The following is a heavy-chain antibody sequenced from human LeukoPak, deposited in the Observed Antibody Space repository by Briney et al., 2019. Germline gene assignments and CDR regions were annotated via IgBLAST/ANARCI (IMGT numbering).Heavy chain of an antibody. J-gene: IGHJ3*02. D-gene: IGHD6-19*01. Sequence: GASVKFSCKASGYTLTGYYMHWVRQAPGQGLEWMGWINPNSGGTNYAQKFQGRVTMTRDTSISTAYMELSRLRSDDTAVYYCATDSSGWRTDAFDIWGQGTMVTVPS. CDR2: INPNSGGT. CDR3: ATDSSGWRTDAFDI. V-gene: IGHV1-2*02. CDR1: GYTLTGYY.